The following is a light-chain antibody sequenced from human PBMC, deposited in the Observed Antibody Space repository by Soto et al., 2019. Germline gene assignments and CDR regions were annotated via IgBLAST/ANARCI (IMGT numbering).Light chain of an antibody. CDR2: GSS. CDR3: KQYNHXPLT. CDR1: QSVSSN. J-gene: IGKJ4*01. V-gene: IGKV3-15*01. Sequence: EIVMTQSPATLSVSPGEIVTLSWRAIQSVSSNLACYQQKPGQSPRLLIYGSSTRATGIPASFSGSGSGTEFTLTISSLQSEDFAVYYFKQYNHXPLTFGGWTTV.